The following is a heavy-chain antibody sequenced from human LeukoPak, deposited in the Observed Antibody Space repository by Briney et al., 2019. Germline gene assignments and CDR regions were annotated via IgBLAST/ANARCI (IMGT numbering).Heavy chain of an antibody. V-gene: IGHV4-59*01. J-gene: IGHJ4*02. CDR2: IYYSGST. D-gene: IGHD3-22*01. CDR1: GGSISSYH. Sequence: SETLSLTCTVSGGSISSYHWSWIRQPPGKGLEWIGYIYYSGSTNYNPSLKSRVTISVDTSKNQFSLKLSSVTAADTAVYYCARDGLYYDSSGLLLWGQETLVTVSS. CDR3: ARDGLYYDSSGLLL.